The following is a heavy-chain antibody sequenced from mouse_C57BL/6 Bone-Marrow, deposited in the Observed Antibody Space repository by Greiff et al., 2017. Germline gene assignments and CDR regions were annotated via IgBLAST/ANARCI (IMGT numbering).Heavy chain of an antibody. CDR2: IDPETGGT. CDR3: TRNWDEDY. CDR1: GYTFTDYE. J-gene: IGHJ2*01. V-gene: IGHV1-15*01. D-gene: IGHD4-1*01. Sequence: QVQLKESGAELVRPGASVTLSCKASGYTFTDYEMHWVKQTPVHGLEWIGAIDPETGGTAYNQKFKGKAILTADKSSSTAYIDLRSLTSEDSAFYYCTRNWDEDYWGQGTTLTGSS.